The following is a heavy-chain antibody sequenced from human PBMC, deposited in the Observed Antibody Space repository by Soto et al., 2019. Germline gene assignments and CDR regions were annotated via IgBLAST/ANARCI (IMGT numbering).Heavy chain of an antibody. CDR1: GASISPYY. CDR3: AREYYYGSESYGGMVV. Sequence: SETLSLTCTVSGASISPYYWTWIRQPPGKGLEWIGYIFSSGNTNYNPSLKSRVTISVDTSKYQFSLKLSSVTAADTAGYYCAREYYYGSESYGGMVVGGQGTTVTVSS. D-gene: IGHD3-10*01. J-gene: IGHJ6*02. V-gene: IGHV4-59*01. CDR2: IFSSGNT.